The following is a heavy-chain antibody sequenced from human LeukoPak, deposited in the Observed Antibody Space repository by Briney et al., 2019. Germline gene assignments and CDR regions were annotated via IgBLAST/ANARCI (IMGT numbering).Heavy chain of an antibody. V-gene: IGHV1-18*01. D-gene: IGHD1-7*01. CDR2: ISAYNGNT. J-gene: IGHJ5*02. CDR1: GYTFTSYG. CDR3: TRDGLTGTTQSRFDP. Sequence: ASVKVSFKASGYTFTSYGISWVRQAPGQGLEWMGWISAYNGNTNYAQKLQGRVTMTTDTSTSTAYMELRSLRSDDTAVYYCTRDGLTGTTQSRFDPWGQGTLVTVSS.